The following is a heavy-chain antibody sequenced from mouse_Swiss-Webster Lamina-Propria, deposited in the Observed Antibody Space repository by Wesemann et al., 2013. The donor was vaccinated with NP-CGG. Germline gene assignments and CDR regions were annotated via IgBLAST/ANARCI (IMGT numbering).Heavy chain of an antibody. D-gene: IGHD1-1*01. V-gene: IGHV1S81*02. CDR2: INPSNGGT. CDR1: GYTFTSYY. CDR3: TRYYGSSYAMDY. J-gene: IGHJ4*01. Sequence: QVQLQQSGAELVKPGASVKLSCKASGYTFTSYYMYWVKQRPGQGLEWIGEINPSNGGTNFNEKFKSKATLTVDKSSSTAYMQLSSLTSEDSAVYYCTRYYGSSYAMDYWGQGNLSHRLL.